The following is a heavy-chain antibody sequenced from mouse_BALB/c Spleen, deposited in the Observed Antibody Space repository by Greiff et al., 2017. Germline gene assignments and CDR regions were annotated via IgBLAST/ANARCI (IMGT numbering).Heavy chain of an antibody. D-gene: IGHD2-3*01. J-gene: IGHJ4*01. CDR1: GFNINDYY. CDR3: NAGRDGYYSAMDY. V-gene: IGHV14-4*02. Sequence: VQLQQSGAELVRSGASVKLSCTASGFNINDYYMHWVKQRPEQGLEWIGRIDPENGDTEYAPKFQGKATMTADTSSNTAYLQLSSLTSEDTAVYYCNAGRDGYYSAMDYWGQGTSVTVSS. CDR2: IDPENGDT.